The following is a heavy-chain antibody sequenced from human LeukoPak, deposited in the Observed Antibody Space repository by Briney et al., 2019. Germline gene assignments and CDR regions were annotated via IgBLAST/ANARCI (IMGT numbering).Heavy chain of an antibody. CDR1: GFTFRTYA. V-gene: IGHV3-23*01. Sequence: GGSLRLSCVVSGFTFRTYAMSRVRQAPGKGLEWVSAISGSGGTTYYADSVKGRFTISRDNSKNTLYLQMNSLRVEDTAVYYCAKLSTFGDLSRVRFDPWGQGTLVTVSS. J-gene: IGHJ5*02. CDR2: ISGSGGTT. D-gene: IGHD3-10*01. CDR3: AKLSTFGDLSRVRFDP.